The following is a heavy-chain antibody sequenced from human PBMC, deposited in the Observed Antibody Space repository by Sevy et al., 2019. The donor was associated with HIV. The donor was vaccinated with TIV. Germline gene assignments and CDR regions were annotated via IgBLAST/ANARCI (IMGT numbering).Heavy chain of an antibody. D-gene: IGHD3-22*01. CDR3: ARDRYYDASGYYYYYYGLDV. CDR1: TFRVIDNY. CDR2: IYSGGST. V-gene: IGHV3-66*01. Sequence: GGSLRLSCAASTFRVIDNYMSWVRQAPGKGLEWVSTIYSGGSTFYADSVKGRFTISRDNSKNTLYLQMNSLRAEDTDVYYCARDRYYDASGYYYYYYGLDVWGQGTTVTVSS. J-gene: IGHJ6*02.